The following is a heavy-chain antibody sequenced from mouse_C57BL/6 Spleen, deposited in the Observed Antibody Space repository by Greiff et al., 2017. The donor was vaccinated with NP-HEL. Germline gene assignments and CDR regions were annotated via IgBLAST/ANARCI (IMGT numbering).Heavy chain of an antibody. D-gene: IGHD2-4*01. CDR3: AKGGDYMYYFDY. CDR2: IYPGDGDT. CDR1: GYAFSSYW. V-gene: IGHV1-80*01. J-gene: IGHJ2*01. Sequence: QVQLQQSGAELVKPGASVKISCKASGYAFSSYWMNWVKQRPGKGLEWIGQIYPGDGDTNYNGKFKGKATLTADKSSSTAYMQLSSLTSEDSAVYFCAKGGDYMYYFDYWGQGTTLTVSS.